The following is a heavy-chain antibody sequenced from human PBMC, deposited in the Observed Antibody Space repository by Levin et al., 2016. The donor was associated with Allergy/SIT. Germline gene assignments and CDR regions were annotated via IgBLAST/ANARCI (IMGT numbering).Heavy chain of an antibody. J-gene: IGHJ4*02. CDR3: ARGSVVYNWNYGDY. CDR2: IWYDGSNK. D-gene: IGHD1-7*01. Sequence: GESLKISCAASGFTFSSYGMHWVRQAPGKGLEWVAVIWYDGSNKYYADSVKGRFTISRDNSKNTLYLQMNSLRAEDTAVYYCARGSVVYNWNYGDYWGQGTLVTVSS. CDR1: GFTFSSYG. V-gene: IGHV3-33*01.